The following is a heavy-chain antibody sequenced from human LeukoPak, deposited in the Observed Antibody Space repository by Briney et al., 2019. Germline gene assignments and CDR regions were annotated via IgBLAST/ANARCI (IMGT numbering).Heavy chain of an antibody. CDR1: GFTFSSYA. Sequence: GGSLRLSCAASGFTFSSYAMSRVRQAPGKGLEWVSAISGSGGSTYYADSVKGRFTISRDNSKNTLYLQMNSLRAEDTAVYYRAKGRAVAGIFYYGMDVWGQGTTVTVSS. CDR2: ISGSGGST. CDR3: AKGRAVAGIFYYGMDV. J-gene: IGHJ6*02. D-gene: IGHD6-19*01. V-gene: IGHV3-23*01.